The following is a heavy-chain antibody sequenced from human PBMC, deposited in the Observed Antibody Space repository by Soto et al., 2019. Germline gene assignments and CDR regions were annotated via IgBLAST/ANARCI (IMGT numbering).Heavy chain of an antibody. CDR1: GFTFSRYA. Sequence: QVQLVESGGGVVQPGRSLRLSCAASGFTFSRYAMHWVRQAPGKGLEWVAVISYDGSNKYYADSVKGRFPISRDNSKNTLYLQMNSLRAEDTAVYSCARPVAGTGEEDYWGQGALVTVSS. J-gene: IGHJ4*02. CDR3: ARPVAGTGEEDY. CDR2: ISYDGSNK. D-gene: IGHD6-19*01. V-gene: IGHV3-30-3*01.